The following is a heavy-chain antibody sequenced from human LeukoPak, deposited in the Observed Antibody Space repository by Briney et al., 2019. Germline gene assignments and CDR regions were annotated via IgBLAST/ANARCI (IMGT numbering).Heavy chain of an antibody. Sequence: SQTLSVTCALSGDSVSGYSVAWSWIRQSPSRGLEWLGRTYYRSKWYNDYAASVKSRITITPDTSKNQFSLQLNSVTPEDTAVYYCARVSGSAGVTDYWGQGTLVSVSS. CDR2: TYYRSKWYN. CDR3: ARVSGSAGVTDY. J-gene: IGHJ4*02. CDR1: GDSVSGYSVA. V-gene: IGHV6-1*01. D-gene: IGHD4-11*01.